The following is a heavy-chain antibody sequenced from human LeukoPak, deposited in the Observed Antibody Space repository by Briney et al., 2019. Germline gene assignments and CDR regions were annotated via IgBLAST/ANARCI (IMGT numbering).Heavy chain of an antibody. V-gene: IGHV3-48*04. CDR3: ARGGADYVIGY. CDR2: ISSSGSTI. D-gene: IGHD4-17*01. CDR1: GFTFSTYS. J-gene: IGHJ4*02. Sequence: GGSLRLSCAASGFTFSTYSMNWVRQAPGKGLEWVSYISSSGSTIYYADSVKGRFTISRDNAKNSLYLQMNSLRAEDTAVYYCARGGADYVIGYWGQGTLVTVSS.